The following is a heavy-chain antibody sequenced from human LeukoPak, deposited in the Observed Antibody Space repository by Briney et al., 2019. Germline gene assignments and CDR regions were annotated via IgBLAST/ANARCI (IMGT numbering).Heavy chain of an antibody. V-gene: IGHV3-48*04. CDR1: GFTFSSYG. CDR2: ISRSGGAI. Sequence: GGSLRLSCAASGFTFSSYGMNWVRQAPGKGLEWVSYISRSGGAIYYTDSVKGRFTISRDNAKNSLYLQMNSLRAEDTAVYYCARQSPGGSPDYWGQGTLVTVSS. J-gene: IGHJ4*02. D-gene: IGHD1-26*01. CDR3: ARQSPGGSPDY.